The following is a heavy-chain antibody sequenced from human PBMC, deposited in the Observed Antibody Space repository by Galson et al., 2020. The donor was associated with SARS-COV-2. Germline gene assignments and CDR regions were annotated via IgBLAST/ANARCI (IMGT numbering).Heavy chain of an antibody. CDR1: GFSVSSNY. V-gene: IGHV3-66*01. Sequence: GESLTISCAASGFSVSSNYMSWVRQAPGKGLEWVSIIHSDGRTYYADSVKGRFTISRDNSKNTLYLQINSLRAEDTAVFYCVGSAIGVTLDAFDIWGQGTMVTVSS. CDR2: IHSDGRT. D-gene: IGHD2-8*01. J-gene: IGHJ3*02. CDR3: VGSAIGVTLDAFDI.